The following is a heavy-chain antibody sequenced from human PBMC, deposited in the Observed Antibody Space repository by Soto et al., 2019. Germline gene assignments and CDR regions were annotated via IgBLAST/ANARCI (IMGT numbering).Heavy chain of an antibody. CDR1: GFTFSSYT. J-gene: IGHJ4*02. CDR2: ISSSSSYI. D-gene: IGHD3-22*01. Sequence: PGGSLRLSCAASGFTFSSYTMNWVRQAPGKGLEWVSSISSSSSYIYYADSVKGRFTISRDNAKDSLYLQMNSLRAEDTAVYYCARDGYYDSSGVSLDYWGQGTLVTVSS. V-gene: IGHV3-21*01. CDR3: ARDGYYDSSGVSLDY.